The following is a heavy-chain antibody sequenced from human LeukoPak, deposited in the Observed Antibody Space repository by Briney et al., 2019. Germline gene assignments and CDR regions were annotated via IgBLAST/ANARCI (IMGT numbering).Heavy chain of an antibody. V-gene: IGHV3-49*04. CDR3: ARGSGWVDN. CDR1: GFTFGDYA. Sequence: GGSLRLSCTASGFTFGDYALTWVRQAPGKGLEWVGFIRKKAERGTTEYGTSVKGRFNISREESKRTAYLQMNFLKTEDTAVYYCARGSGWVDNWGQGTLVTVSS. D-gene: IGHD6-19*01. CDR2: IRKKAERGTT. J-gene: IGHJ4*02.